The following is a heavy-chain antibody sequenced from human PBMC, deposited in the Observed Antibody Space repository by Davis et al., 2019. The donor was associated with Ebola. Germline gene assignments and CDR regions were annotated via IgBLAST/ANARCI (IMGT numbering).Heavy chain of an antibody. Sequence: PGGSLRLSCAASGFTFSSYEMNWVRQAPGKGLEWVSYISSSGSTIYYADSVKGRFTISRDNAKNSLYLQMNSLRAEDTAVYYCARGGIWYSSSRDAFDIWGQGTMVTVSS. CDR3: ARGGIWYSSSRDAFDI. D-gene: IGHD6-19*01. CDR1: GFTFSSYE. V-gene: IGHV3-48*03. J-gene: IGHJ3*02. CDR2: ISSSGSTI.